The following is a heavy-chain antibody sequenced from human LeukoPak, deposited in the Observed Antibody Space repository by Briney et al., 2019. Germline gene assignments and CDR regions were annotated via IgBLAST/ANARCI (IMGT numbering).Heavy chain of an antibody. V-gene: IGHV3-30-3*01. Sequence: GGSLRLSCAASGFTFSSYAMHWVRQAPGKGLEWVAVISYDGSNKYYADSVKGRFTISRDNSKNTLYLQMNSLRAEDTAVYCCARGVLRFLEIGMDVWGQGTTVTVSS. CDR1: GFTFSSYA. D-gene: IGHD3-3*01. CDR2: ISYDGSNK. CDR3: ARGVLRFLEIGMDV. J-gene: IGHJ6*02.